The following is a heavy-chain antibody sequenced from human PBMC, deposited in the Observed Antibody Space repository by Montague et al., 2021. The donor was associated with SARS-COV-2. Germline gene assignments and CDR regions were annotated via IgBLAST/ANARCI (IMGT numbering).Heavy chain of an antibody. D-gene: IGHD3-10*01. J-gene: IGHJ5*01. Sequence: SETLSLTCTMSGGSITYSSYDWGWIRLPPGKGLEWIGSIYYSGTAYYNASLKSRVTMSLDMSKNQLSLRLKSTTAADTAVYFCARASFYYGSGSHYNNWFDSWGQGTVVTVSS. V-gene: IGHV4-39*07. CDR1: GGSITYSSYD. CDR2: IYYSGTA. CDR3: ARASFYYGSGSHYNNWFDS.